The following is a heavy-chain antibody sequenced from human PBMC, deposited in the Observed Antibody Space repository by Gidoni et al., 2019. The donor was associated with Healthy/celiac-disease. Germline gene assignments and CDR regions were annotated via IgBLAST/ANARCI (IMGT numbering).Heavy chain of an antibody. D-gene: IGHD3-10*01. V-gene: IGHV3-30*02. Sequence: GRFTISRDNSKNTLYLQMNSLRAEDTAVYYCAKDIVFGETGYYYYGMDVWGQGTTVAVSS. J-gene: IGHJ6*02. CDR3: AKDIVFGETGYYYYGMDV.